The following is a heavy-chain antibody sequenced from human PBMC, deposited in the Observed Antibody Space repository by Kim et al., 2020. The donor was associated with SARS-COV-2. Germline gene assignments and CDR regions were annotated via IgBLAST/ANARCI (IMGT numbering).Heavy chain of an antibody. J-gene: IGHJ3*02. CDR2: IYSGGST. CDR1: GFSVSTNY. Sequence: GGSLRLSCAASGFSVSTNYMSWVRQAPGRGLEWVSIIYSGGSTYYTDSVKGRFTISRDNSNNTLYLQMNSLRAEDTAVYYCTREVGGAVAATGAGAFDIWGQGTMVTVSS. D-gene: IGHD6-19*01. CDR3: TREVGGAVAATGAGAFDI. V-gene: IGHV3-53*01.